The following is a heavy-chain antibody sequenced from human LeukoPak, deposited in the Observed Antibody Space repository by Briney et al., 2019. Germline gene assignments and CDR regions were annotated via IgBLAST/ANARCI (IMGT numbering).Heavy chain of an antibody. Sequence: SVKVSCKASGGTFSSYAISWMRQAPGQGLEWMGGIIPIFGTANYAQKFQGRVTITADESTSTAYMELSSLRSEDTAVYYCARAERKLDPQLRYWGQGTLVTVSS. CDR3: ARAERKLDPQLRY. CDR2: IIPIFGTA. J-gene: IGHJ4*02. CDR1: GGTFSSYA. D-gene: IGHD1-1*01. V-gene: IGHV1-69*13.